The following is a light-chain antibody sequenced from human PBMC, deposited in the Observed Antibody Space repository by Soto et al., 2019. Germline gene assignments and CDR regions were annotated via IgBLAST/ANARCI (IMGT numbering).Light chain of an antibody. CDR3: QKYNSAQFT. V-gene: IGKV1-27*01. CDR1: QGISNY. Sequence: DIQMTQSPSSLSASVGDRVAITCQASQGISNYLAWYQQKPGKVPKLLIYAASTLQSGVPSRFSGSGSGTDFTLTISSLQHEDVATYYCQKYNSAQFTFGPGNKVDIK. CDR2: AAS. J-gene: IGKJ3*01.